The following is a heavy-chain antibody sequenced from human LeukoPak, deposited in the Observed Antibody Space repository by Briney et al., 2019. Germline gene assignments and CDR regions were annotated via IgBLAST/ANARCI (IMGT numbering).Heavy chain of an antibody. Sequence: SETLSLTCTVSGGSISSGSYYWSWIRQPAGKGLEWIGRIYTSGSTNYNPSLKSRVTISVDTSKNQFSLKLSSVTAADTAVYYCARGLGYCSSTSCHTDYWGQGTLVTVSS. J-gene: IGHJ4*02. D-gene: IGHD2-2*02. CDR1: GGSISSGSYY. CDR2: IYTSGST. V-gene: IGHV4-61*02. CDR3: ARGLGYCSSTSCHTDY.